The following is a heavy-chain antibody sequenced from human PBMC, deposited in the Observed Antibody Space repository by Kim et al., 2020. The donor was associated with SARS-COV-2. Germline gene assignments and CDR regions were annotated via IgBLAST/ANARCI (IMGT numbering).Heavy chain of an antibody. CDR1: GFTFSSYG. CDR2: ISYDGSNK. D-gene: IGHD4-17*01. CDR3: AKGGSDYGDYYDAFDI. J-gene: IGHJ3*02. Sequence: GGSLRLSCAASGFTFSSYGMHWVRQAPGKGLEWVAVISYDGSNKYYADSVKGRFTISRDNSKNTLYLQMNSLRAEDTAVYYCAKGGSDYGDYYDAFDIWG. V-gene: IGHV3-30*18.